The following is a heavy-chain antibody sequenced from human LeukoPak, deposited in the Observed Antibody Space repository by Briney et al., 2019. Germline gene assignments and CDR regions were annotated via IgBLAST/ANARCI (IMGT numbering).Heavy chain of an antibody. CDR2: INPNNGDT. D-gene: IGHD2-15*01. CDR3: ARDGGEKSFDS. J-gene: IGHJ4*02. CDR1: GNTFTAFY. V-gene: IGHV1-2*02. Sequence: ASVKVSCKASGNTFTAFYIHWVRQAPGQGLEWMGWINPNNGDTNFAQKFQGRVSMTRDTSISTAYMELNRLRSDDTAIYYCARDGGEKSFDSWGQGALVTVPS.